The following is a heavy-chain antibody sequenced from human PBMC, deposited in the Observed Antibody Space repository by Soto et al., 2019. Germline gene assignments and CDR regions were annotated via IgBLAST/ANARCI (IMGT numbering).Heavy chain of an antibody. CDR1: GYTFTSYG. J-gene: IGHJ4*02. CDR3: ARDPALYGDSYYFDY. D-gene: IGHD4-17*01. CDR2: ISAYNGNT. V-gene: IGHV1-18*01. Sequence: ASVKVSCKASGYTFTSYGISWVRQAPGQGLEWMGWISAYNGNTNYAQKLQGRVTMTTDTSTSTAYMELSSLRSEDTAVYYCARDPALYGDSYYFDYWGQGTLVTVSS.